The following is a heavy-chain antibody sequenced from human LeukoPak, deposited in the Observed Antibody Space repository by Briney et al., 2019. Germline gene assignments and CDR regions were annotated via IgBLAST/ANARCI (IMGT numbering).Heavy chain of an antibody. CDR1: GFTFSSYW. V-gene: IGHV3-74*01. D-gene: IGHD5-18*01. CDR3: ARRGYSYGYGVDY. CDR2: INSDASST. Sequence: SEGSLRLSCAASGFTFSSYWMHWVRQAPGKRLVWVSRINSDASSTSYADSVKGRFTISRDNAKNTLYLQMNSLRAEDTAVYYCARRGYSYGYGVDYWGQGTLVTVSS. J-gene: IGHJ4*02.